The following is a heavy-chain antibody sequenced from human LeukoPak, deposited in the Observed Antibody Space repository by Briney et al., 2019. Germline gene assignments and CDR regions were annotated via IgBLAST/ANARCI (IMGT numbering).Heavy chain of an antibody. CDR3: AKALQLPGYYYYYYMDV. CDR1: GFTFSSYA. Sequence: GGSLRLSCAASGFTFSSYAMSWVRQAPGKGREWVSAISGSGGNTYYADSVKGRFTIPRDNSNNTLYLQMNSLRAEDTAVYYCAKALQLPGYYYYYYMDVWGKGSTVTVSS. D-gene: IGHD5-24*01. CDR2: ISGSGGNT. V-gene: IGHV3-23*01. J-gene: IGHJ6*03.